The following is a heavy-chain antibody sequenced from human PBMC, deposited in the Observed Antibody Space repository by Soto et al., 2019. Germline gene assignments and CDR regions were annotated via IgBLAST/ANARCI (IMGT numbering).Heavy chain of an antibody. CDR2: ISGSGGST. D-gene: IGHD3-3*01. J-gene: IGHJ4*02. V-gene: IGHV3-23*01. CDR3: AKDKRRFYDFWSGYPFDY. CDR1: GFTFSSYA. Sequence: EVQLLESGGGLVKPGGSLSLSCAASGFTFSSYAMSWFRQAPGKGLEWVSAISGSGGSTYYADSVKGRFTISRDNSKNPLYLQMNRLRAEDTAVYYCAKDKRRFYDFWSGYPFDYWGQGTLVTVSS.